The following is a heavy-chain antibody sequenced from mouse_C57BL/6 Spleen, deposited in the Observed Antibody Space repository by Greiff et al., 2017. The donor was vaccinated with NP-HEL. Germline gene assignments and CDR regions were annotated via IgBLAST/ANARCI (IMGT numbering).Heavy chain of an antibody. Sequence: VQLQQSGAELVKPGASVKISCKASGYAFSSYWMNWVKQRPGKGLEWIGQIYPGDGDTNYNGKFKGKATLTADKSSSTAYMQLSSLTSEDSAVYFCARTWDYDGDAMDYWGQGTSVTVSS. V-gene: IGHV1-80*01. J-gene: IGHJ4*01. CDR3: ARTWDYDGDAMDY. CDR1: GYAFSSYW. D-gene: IGHD2-4*01. CDR2: IYPGDGDT.